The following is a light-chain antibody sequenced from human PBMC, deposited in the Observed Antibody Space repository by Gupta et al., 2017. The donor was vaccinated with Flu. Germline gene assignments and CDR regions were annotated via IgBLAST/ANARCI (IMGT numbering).Light chain of an antibody. J-gene: IGLJ3*02. V-gene: IGLV1-40*01. CDR2: GNS. CDR3: QSYDSSLSGSWV. CDR1: SSNIGAGYD. Sequence: SACTGSSSNIGAGYDVHWYQQLPETAPKLLIYGNSNRHSGVPDRFSGSKSGTSASLAITGLQAEDEADYYCQSYDSSLSGSWVFGGGTKLTVL.